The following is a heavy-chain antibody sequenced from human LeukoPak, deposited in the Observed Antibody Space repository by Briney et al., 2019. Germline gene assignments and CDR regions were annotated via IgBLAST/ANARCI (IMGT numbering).Heavy chain of an antibody. V-gene: IGHV4-30-2*01. D-gene: IGHD6-19*01. CDR3: ARGLFGDSSGSYYFDY. CDR2: IYHSGST. CDR1: GGSISSGGYY. J-gene: IGHJ4*02. Sequence: PSETLSLACTVSGGSISSGGYYRSWIRQPPGKGLEWIGYIYHSGSTYYNPSLESRVTISADTSNTQFSLKLSSVTAADTAVYYCARGLFGDSSGSYYFDYWGQGTLVTVSS.